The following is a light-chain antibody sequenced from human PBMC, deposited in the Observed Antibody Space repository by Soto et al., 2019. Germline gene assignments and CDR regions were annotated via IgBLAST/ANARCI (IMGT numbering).Light chain of an antibody. V-gene: IGKV1-5*01. J-gene: IGKJ5*01. CDR1: QSISRW. CDR2: DAS. Sequence: DFQLTQSPSTLAGSVGGRVTITCRSSQSISRWLAWYQQKPGKAPQALIYDASSLKSGVPSRFSGNGSGTEFTLTISSLQPDDFATYYCKQYNTYSNFGQGTRLEIK. CDR3: KQYNTYSN.